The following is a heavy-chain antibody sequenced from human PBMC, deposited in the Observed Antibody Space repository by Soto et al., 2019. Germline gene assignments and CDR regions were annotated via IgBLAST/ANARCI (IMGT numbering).Heavy chain of an antibody. CDR1: GGSVSSGSYY. J-gene: IGHJ6*02. V-gene: IGHV4-61*01. CDR2: IYYSGST. CDR3: ARGIEGWYQGRYYYGMDV. D-gene: IGHD6-19*01. Sequence: QVQLQESGPGLVKPSETLSLTCTVSGGSVSSGSYYWSWIRQPPGKGLEWIGYIYYSGSTNYNPSLKSPVTIPVDTSKNQFSLKLSSVTAADTAVYYCARGIEGWYQGRYYYGMDVWGQGTTVTVSS.